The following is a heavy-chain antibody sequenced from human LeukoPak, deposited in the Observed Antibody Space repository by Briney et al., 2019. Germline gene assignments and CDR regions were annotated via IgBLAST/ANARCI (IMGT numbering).Heavy chain of an antibody. D-gene: IGHD6-19*01. CDR2: ISGSGGST. CDR1: GFTFSSYA. V-gene: IGHV3-23*01. J-gene: IGHJ4*02. CDR3: AEGKYRAAVAGPFDY. Sequence: GGSLRLSCAASGFTFSSYAMSWVRQAPGKGLEWVSAISGSGGSTYYADSVKGRFTISRDNSKNTPYLQMNSLRAEDTAVYYCAEGKYRAAVAGPFDYWGQGTLVTVSS.